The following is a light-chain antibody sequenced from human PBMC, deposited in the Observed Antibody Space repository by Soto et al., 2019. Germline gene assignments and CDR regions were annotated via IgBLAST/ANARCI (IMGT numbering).Light chain of an antibody. Sequence: DIQMTQSPSTLSASVGDRVPITCRASQSISSWLAWYQQKPGKAPKLLIYDASSLESGVPSRFSGSGSGTEFTLTISSLQPDDFATYYCQQYNSYSPTFGQGTRWIS. J-gene: IGKJ1*01. V-gene: IGKV1-5*01. CDR2: DAS. CDR3: QQYNSYSPT. CDR1: QSISSW.